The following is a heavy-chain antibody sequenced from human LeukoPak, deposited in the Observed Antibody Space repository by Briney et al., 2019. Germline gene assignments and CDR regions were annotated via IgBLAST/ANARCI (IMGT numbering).Heavy chain of an antibody. Sequence: GESLKISCKGSGYSFTSYWIGWVRQMPGKGLEWMAIIYPGDSDTKYSPSFQGLVTISVDKSISTAYLQWSSLKASDSAMYYCARLGYSGYDPFDYWGQGTLVTVSS. J-gene: IGHJ4*02. D-gene: IGHD5-12*01. V-gene: IGHV5-51*01. CDR3: ARLGYSGYDPFDY. CDR2: IYPGDSDT. CDR1: GYSFTSYW.